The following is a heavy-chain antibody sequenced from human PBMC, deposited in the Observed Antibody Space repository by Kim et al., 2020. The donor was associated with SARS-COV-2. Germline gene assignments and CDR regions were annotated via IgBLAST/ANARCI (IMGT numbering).Heavy chain of an antibody. J-gene: IGHJ3*02. D-gene: IGHD3-9*01. V-gene: IGHV3-30*14. CDR3: AGDSHRDDILTGIRGENHKGAFDI. Sequence: GGSLRLSCAASGVTFSSYYMHWVRQAPGKGLEWVAFISYDGSNKYYVDSVKGRFTISRDNSKNTLYLQMNSLRAEDTAVYYCAGDSHRDDILTGIRGENHKGAFDIWGQGTMVTVSS. CDR2: ISYDGSNK. CDR1: GVTFSSYY.